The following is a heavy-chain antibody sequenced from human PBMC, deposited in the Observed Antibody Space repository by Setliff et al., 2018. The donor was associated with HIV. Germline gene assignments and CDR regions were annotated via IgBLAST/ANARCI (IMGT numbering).Heavy chain of an antibody. CDR1: GGSFSGYY. Sequence: SETLSLTCAVYGGSFSGYYWSWIRQPPGKGLEWIGEINHSGSTNYNMSLWSRITISLDASRNQFSLELISVTAADTAVYYCARAPYYDYRGLAVYYFDYWGQGTLVTVSS. D-gene: IGHD3-22*01. CDR2: INHSGST. V-gene: IGHV4-34*01. CDR3: ARAPYYDYRGLAVYYFDY. J-gene: IGHJ4*02.